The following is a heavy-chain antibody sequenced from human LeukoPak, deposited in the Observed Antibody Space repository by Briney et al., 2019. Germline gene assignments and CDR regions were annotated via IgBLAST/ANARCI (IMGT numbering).Heavy chain of an antibody. CDR2: IYHRVRT. J-gene: IGHJ5*02. CDR1: RGSISSNNW. CDR3: ARDSYYFGSGSDNTPYNWFDP. Sequence: KSSETLSLTCAVSRGSISSNNWWSWVRQPPGKRLEWIAEIYHRVRTNYNPSLKSRVTISVDKSKNQFSLKLSSVTAADTAMYYCARDSYYFGSGSDNTPYNWFDPWGQGTLVTVSS. V-gene: IGHV4-4*02. D-gene: IGHD3-10*01.